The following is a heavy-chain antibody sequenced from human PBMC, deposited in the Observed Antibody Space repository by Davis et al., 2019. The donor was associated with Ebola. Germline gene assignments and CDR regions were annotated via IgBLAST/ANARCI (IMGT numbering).Heavy chain of an antibody. J-gene: IGHJ6*02. CDR3: AKDIAAYYYYYGMDV. CDR2: IRYDGSNK. D-gene: IGHD6-13*01. V-gene: IGHV3-30*02. CDR1: GFTFSSYG. Sequence: PGGSLRLSCAASGFTFSSYGMHWVRQAPGKGLEWVAFIRYDGSNKYYADSVKGRFTISRDNSKNTLYLQMNSLRAEDTAVYYCAKDIAAYYYYYGMDVWGQGTTVTVSS.